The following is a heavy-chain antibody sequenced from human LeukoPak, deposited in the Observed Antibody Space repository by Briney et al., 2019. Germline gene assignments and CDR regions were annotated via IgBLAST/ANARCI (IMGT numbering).Heavy chain of an antibody. CDR1: GFTFSSYE. Sequence: PGGSLRLSCAASGFTFSSYEMNWARQAPGKGLEWVSYISSSGSTIYYADSVKGRFTISRDNAKNSLYLQMNSLRAEDTAVYYCARDPPLQWLVQGDAFDIWGQGTMVTVSS. J-gene: IGHJ3*02. D-gene: IGHD6-19*01. CDR3: ARDPPLQWLVQGDAFDI. CDR2: ISSSGSTI. V-gene: IGHV3-48*03.